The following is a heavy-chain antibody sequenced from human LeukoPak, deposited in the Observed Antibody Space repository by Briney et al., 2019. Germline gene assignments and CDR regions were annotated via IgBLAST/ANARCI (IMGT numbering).Heavy chain of an antibody. V-gene: IGHV3-30-3*01. CDR2: ISYDGSNK. J-gene: IGHJ4*02. D-gene: IGHD2-2*01. CDR3: ARGVSRGYFDY. Sequence: PGRSLRLSCAASGFTFSSYAMHWVRQAPGKGLEWVAVISYDGSNKYYADSVKGRFTTSRDNSKNTLYLQMNSLRAEDTAVYYCARGVSRGYFDYWGQGTLVTVSS. CDR1: GFTFSSYA.